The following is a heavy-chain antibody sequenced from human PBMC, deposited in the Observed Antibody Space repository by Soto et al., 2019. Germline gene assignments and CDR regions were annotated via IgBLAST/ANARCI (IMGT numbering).Heavy chain of an antibody. CDR3: ARGIKYGAYSRWFDP. CDR2: MNPDSGKT. CDR1: GYTFTSYE. D-gene: IGHD4-17*01. Sequence: QVQLLQSGAEVKKPGASVKVSCKVSGYTFTSYEINWVRQATGQGLEYLGWMNPDSGKTAYVQKFQGRVTMTWDTSISTAYMELSCLRSEDTAVYFCARGIKYGAYSRWFDPWGQGTLVTVSS. J-gene: IGHJ5*02. V-gene: IGHV1-8*01.